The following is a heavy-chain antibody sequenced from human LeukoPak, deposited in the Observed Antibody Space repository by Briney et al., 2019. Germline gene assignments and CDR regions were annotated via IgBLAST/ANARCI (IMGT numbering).Heavy chain of an antibody. CDR3: ARQETGSVGSY. V-gene: IGHV5-51*01. J-gene: IGHJ4*02. Sequence: GESLKISCKGSGYSFTNYWIGWVRQMPGKGLEWMGIIYPGDSAGDSDTRYSPSFQGQVTISADKSISTAYLQWSSLKASDTAMYYCARQETGSVGSYWGQGTLVTVSS. CDR1: GYSFTNYW. D-gene: IGHD3-10*01. CDR2: IYPGDSAGDSDT.